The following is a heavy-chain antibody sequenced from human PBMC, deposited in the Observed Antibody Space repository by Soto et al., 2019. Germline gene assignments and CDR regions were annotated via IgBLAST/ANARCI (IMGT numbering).Heavy chain of an antibody. Sequence: QVQLQESGPGLVKPSQTLSLTCNVSGESISSGGYYWSWIRHHPGKGLEWIGYIYDSESAYYNTSLKSRVTISMDTSNNHFAMRLSSVTGADTAVYYCARASSSSSAADYWGQGTLVTVSS. CDR1: GESISSGGYY. CDR3: ARASSSSSAADY. V-gene: IGHV4-31*03. J-gene: IGHJ4*02. D-gene: IGHD6-6*01. CDR2: IYDSESA.